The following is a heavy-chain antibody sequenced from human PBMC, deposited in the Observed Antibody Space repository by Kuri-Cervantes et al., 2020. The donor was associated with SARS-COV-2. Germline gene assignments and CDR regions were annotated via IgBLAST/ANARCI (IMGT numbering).Heavy chain of an antibody. V-gene: IGHV4-34*01. CDR3: ARHSRLVDFDY. Sequence: SETLSLTCAVYGGSLSGYYWSWIRQPPGKGLEWIGEINHSGSTNYNPSLKSRVTLSVDTSKNQFSLKLSSVTAADTAVYYCARHSRLVDFDYWGQGTLVTVSS. CDR1: GGSLSGYY. J-gene: IGHJ4*02. CDR2: INHSGST. D-gene: IGHD6-19*01.